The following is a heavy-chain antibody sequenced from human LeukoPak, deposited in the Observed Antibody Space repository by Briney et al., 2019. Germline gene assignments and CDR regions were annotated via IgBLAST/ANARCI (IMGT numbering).Heavy chain of an antibody. CDR3: AKVGTTHYYMDV. CDR2: IWYDGSNK. D-gene: IGHD2/OR15-2a*01. V-gene: IGHV3-33*06. Sequence: GGSLRLSCAASGFTFSSYGMHWVRQAPGKGLEWVAVIWYDGSNKYYADSVKGRFTISRDNSKNTLYLQMNSLRAEDMAVYYCAKVGTTHYYMDVWGKGTTVTVSS. J-gene: IGHJ6*03. CDR1: GFTFSSYG.